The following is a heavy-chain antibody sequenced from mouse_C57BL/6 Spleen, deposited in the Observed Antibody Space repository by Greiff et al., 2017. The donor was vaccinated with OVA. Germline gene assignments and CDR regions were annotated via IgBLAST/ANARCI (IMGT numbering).Heavy chain of an antibody. Sequence: EVKLQESGPGLVKPSQSLSLTCSVTGYSITSGYYWNWIRQFPGNKLEWMGYISYDGSNNYNPSLKNRISITRDTSKNQFFLKLNSVTTEDTATYYCAREDDYGSYWYFDVWGTGTTVTVSS. V-gene: IGHV3-6*01. D-gene: IGHD2-4*01. CDR3: AREDDYGSYWYFDV. CDR2: ISYDGSN. CDR1: GYSITSGYY. J-gene: IGHJ1*03.